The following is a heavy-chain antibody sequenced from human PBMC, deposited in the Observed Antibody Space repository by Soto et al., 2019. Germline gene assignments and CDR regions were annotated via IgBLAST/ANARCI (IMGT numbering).Heavy chain of an antibody. J-gene: IGHJ4*02. CDR3: AADRVRPLSGSYFSFYRQH. D-gene: IGHD1-26*01. CDR1: VFPFSSYA. Sequence: PWGSLRLSCAASVFPFSSYAMSWVRQDPGKGLEWVSAISGSGGSTYYADSVKGRFTISRDNSKNTLYLQMNSLRAEDTAVYYCAADRVRPLSGSYFSFYRQHWGQGTLVTVSS. CDR2: ISGSGGST. V-gene: IGHV3-23*01.